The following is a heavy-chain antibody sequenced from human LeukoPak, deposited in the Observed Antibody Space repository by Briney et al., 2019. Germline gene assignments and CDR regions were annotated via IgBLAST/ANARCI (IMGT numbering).Heavy chain of an antibody. Sequence: ASVKVSCKASGYTFTSYAMHWVRQAPGQRLEWMGWINAGNGSTKYSQKFQGRVTITRDTSASTAYMELSSLRSEDTAVHYCARVGGSTWDYYYYGMDVWGQGTTVTVSS. D-gene: IGHD2/OR15-2a*01. CDR3: ARVGGSTWDYYYYGMDV. V-gene: IGHV1-3*01. CDR2: INAGNGST. J-gene: IGHJ6*02. CDR1: GYTFTSYA.